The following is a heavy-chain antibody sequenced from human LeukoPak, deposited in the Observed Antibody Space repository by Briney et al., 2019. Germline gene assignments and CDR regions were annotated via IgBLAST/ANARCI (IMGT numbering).Heavy chain of an antibody. Sequence: GGSLRLSCAASGFTFSSYWMHWVRQAPGKGLVWVSRINTDGSSTTYADSVKGRFTISRDNAKNTLYLQMNSLRAEDTAVYYCARGAGRYGDYRDYWGQGTLVTVSS. J-gene: IGHJ4*02. CDR1: GFTFSSYW. V-gene: IGHV3-74*01. D-gene: IGHD4-17*01. CDR2: INTDGSST. CDR3: ARGAGRYGDYRDY.